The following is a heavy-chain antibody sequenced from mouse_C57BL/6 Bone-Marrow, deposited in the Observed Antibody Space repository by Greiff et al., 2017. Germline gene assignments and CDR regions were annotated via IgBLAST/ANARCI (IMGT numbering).Heavy chain of an antibody. Sequence: VQLQESGAELVRPGTSVKVSCKASGYAFTNYLIEWVKQRPGQGLEWIGVINPGSGGTTDNEKFKGKATLTVDKSYSTAYMQLSSLTSEDSAVYFCARRIRRITTVVGDYAMDYWGQGTSVTVSS. J-gene: IGHJ4*01. D-gene: IGHD1-1*01. V-gene: IGHV1-54*01. CDR2: INPGSGGT. CDR1: GYAFTNYL. CDR3: ARRIRRITTVVGDYAMDY.